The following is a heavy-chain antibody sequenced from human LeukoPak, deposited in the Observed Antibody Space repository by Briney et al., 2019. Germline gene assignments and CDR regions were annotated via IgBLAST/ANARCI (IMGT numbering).Heavy chain of an antibody. CDR1: GYTFNGYY. J-gene: IGHJ4*02. D-gene: IGHD6-13*01. CDR2: INPNSGGT. V-gene: IGHV1-2*02. CDR3: ARESSSWVRVDY. Sequence: GASVKVSCMASGYTFNGYYMHWVRQAPGQGLEWMGWINPNSGGTNYPQKFQGRVTMTGDTSISTAYMELSRLRSDDTAMYYCARESSSWVRVDYWGQGTLVTVSS.